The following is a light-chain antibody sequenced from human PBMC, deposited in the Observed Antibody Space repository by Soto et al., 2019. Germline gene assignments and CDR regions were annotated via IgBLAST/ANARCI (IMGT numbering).Light chain of an antibody. J-gene: IGKJ2*01. CDR2: DAS. CDR3: QQYGDWPPDT. V-gene: IGKV3-15*01. CDR1: QSVSRN. Sequence: EIVMTQSPATLSVSPGERATLSCRASQSVSRNLAWYQQKPGQPPRILIYDASTRATGVPARFGGSGSGTEFTLTISGLQSEDFAVYYCQQYGDWPPDTFGQGTKVEI.